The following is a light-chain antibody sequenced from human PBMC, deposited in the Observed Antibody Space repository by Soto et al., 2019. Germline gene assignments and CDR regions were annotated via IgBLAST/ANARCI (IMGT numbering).Light chain of an antibody. J-gene: IGKJ4*01. V-gene: IGKV3-20*01. CDR2: GAS. CDR1: QSVTGSY. CDR3: QQYGSLHS. Sequence: EIVLTQSPDTLSLSPGERATLSCSASQSVTGSYLAWYQQKPGLAPKLLIYGASSRATGIPDRFSGSGSGTVFTLTISRLEPEDFAVYHCQQYGSLHSFGGGTKVDIK.